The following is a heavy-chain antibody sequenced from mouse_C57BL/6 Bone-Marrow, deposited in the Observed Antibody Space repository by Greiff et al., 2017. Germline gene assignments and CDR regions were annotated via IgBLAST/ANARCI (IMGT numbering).Heavy chain of an antibody. Sequence: EVMLVESGGDLVKPGGSLKLSCAASGFTFSSYGMSWVRQTPDKRLEWVATISSGGSYTYYPDSVKGRFTISRDNAKNTLYLQMSSLKSEDTAMYYCARHELGRFDYWGQGTTLTVSS. CDR3: ARHELGRFDY. V-gene: IGHV5-6*02. J-gene: IGHJ2*01. CDR1: GFTFSSYG. CDR2: ISSGGSYT. D-gene: IGHD4-1*01.